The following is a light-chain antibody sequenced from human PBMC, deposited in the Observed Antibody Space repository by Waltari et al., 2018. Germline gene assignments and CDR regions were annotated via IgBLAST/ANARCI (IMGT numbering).Light chain of an antibody. CDR1: QSVSSSY. CDR2: GAS. J-gene: IGKJ1*01. V-gene: IGKV3-20*01. Sequence: EIVLTQSPGTLSLSPGERATLSCRASQSVSSSYLAWYQQKPGKAPRLLIYGASSRATGISDRFSGSGSGTDFTLTISRLEPEDFAVYYCQQYANSRGTFGQGTKVDIK. CDR3: QQYANSRGT.